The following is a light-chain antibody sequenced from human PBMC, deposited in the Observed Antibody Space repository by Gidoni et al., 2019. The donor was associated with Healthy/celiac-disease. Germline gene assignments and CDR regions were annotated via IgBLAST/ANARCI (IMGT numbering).Light chain of an antibody. CDR1: QSVSSY. Sequence: EIVLTQSPATLSLSPGERATLSCRASQSVSSYLAWYQQKPGQAPRLLIYDAANRATSIPPRCSGSGSGTDFTLTISSLEPEDFAVYYGQQRSNWPPGLTFGGXTKVEIK. J-gene: IGKJ4*01. V-gene: IGKV3-11*01. CDR2: DAA. CDR3: QQRSNWPPGLT.